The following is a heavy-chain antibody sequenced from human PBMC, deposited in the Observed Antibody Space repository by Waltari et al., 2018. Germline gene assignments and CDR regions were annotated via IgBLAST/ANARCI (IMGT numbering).Heavy chain of an antibody. Sequence: QLQLQESGPGLVKPSETLSPTCTVSGGPLRSSRSYWGWIRPPPGKGLEWIGSIYYSGSTYYNPSLKSRVTISVDTSKNQFSLKLSSVTAADTAVYYCARHYSGSLGRKYYFDYWGQGTLVTVSS. CDR1: GGPLRSSRSY. CDR2: IYYSGST. D-gene: IGHD1-26*01. CDR3: ARHYSGSLGRKYYFDY. J-gene: IGHJ4*02. V-gene: IGHV4-39*01.